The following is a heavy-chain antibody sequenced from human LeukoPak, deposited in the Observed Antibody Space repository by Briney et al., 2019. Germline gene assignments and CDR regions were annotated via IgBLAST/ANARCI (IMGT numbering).Heavy chain of an antibody. CDR2: VYTTGGP. V-gene: IGHV4-61*02. CDR1: GGSINSDTYY. CDR3: SRDRGITTARGVPSWFDP. D-gene: IGHD3-10*01. Sequence: SETLSLTCTVSGGSINSDTYYWTWIRQPAGKGLEWIGRVYTTGGPSYNPSLKSRVTISIDTSKNQFSLKLSSVSDADTAVYYCSRDRGITTARGVPSWFDPWGQGTLVTVSS. J-gene: IGHJ5*02.